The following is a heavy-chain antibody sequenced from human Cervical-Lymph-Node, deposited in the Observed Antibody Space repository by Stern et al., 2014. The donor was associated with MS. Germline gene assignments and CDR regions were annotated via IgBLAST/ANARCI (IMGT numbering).Heavy chain of an antibody. CDR1: GFTFSRYG. CDR2: IYYDGSQK. D-gene: IGHD2-2*01. CDR3: ARDWVVLVPAASGMDV. J-gene: IGHJ6*02. V-gene: IGHV3-33*01. Sequence: VQLLESGGGVVQPGQSLRLSCAASGFTFSRYGMHWVRQAPGKGLEWVAVIYYDGSQKFYADSVKGRFTISRDNSKNTFYLQMNSLRADDTAVYYCARDWVVLVPAASGMDVWGQGTTVIVSS.